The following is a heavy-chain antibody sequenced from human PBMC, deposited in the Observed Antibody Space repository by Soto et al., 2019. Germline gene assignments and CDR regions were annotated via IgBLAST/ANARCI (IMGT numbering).Heavy chain of an antibody. Sequence: SETLSLTCAVYGGSFSGYYWSWIRQPPGKGLEWIGEINHSGSTNYNPSLKSRVTISVDTSKNQFSLKLSSVTAADTAVYYCARGGVTMTLRDYYYGMDVWGQGTPATVSS. V-gene: IGHV4-34*01. D-gene: IGHD3-22*01. CDR1: GGSFSGYY. CDR2: INHSGST. J-gene: IGHJ6*02. CDR3: ARGGVTMTLRDYYYGMDV.